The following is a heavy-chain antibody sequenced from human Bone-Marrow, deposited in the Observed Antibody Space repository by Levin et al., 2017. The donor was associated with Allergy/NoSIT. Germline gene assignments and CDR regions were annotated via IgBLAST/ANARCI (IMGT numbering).Heavy chain of an antibody. CDR1: GGSFSGYY. V-gene: IGHV4-34*01. CDR2: INHSGST. CDR3: ARGLSWLAHWFDP. D-gene: IGHD6-19*01. Sequence: SKTLSLTCAVYGGSFSGYYWSWIRQPPGKGLEWIGEINHSGSTNYNPSLKSRVTISVDTSKNQFSLKLSSVTAADTAVYYCARGLSWLAHWFDPWGQGTLVTVSS. J-gene: IGHJ5*02.